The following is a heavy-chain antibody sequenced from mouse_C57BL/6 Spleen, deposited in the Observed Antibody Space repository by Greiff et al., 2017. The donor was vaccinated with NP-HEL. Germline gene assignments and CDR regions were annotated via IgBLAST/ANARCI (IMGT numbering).Heavy chain of an antibody. V-gene: IGHV5-15*01. CDR2: ISNLAYSI. CDR1: GFTFSDYG. Sequence: EVKLMESGGGLVQPGGSLKLSCAASGFTFSDYGMAWVRQAPRKGPEWVAFISNLAYSIYYADTVTGRFTISRENAKNTLYLEMSSLRSEDTAMYYCARTLYGSDWYFDVWGTGTTVTVSS. J-gene: IGHJ1*03. D-gene: IGHD1-1*01. CDR3: ARTLYGSDWYFDV.